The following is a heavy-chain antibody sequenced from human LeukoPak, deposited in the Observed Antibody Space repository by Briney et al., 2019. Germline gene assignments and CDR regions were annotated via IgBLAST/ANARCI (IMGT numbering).Heavy chain of an antibody. CDR2: VYTSRST. J-gene: IGHJ4*02. Sequence: SETLSLTCTVSGGSISSSYWSWIRKPAGKGLEWIGRVYTSRSTNYNPSLKSRVTMSVDTSKNQFSLKLSSVTAADTAVYYCARDRYYYDSSGYPFDYWGQGTLVTVSS. D-gene: IGHD3-22*01. CDR3: ARDRYYYDSSGYPFDY. V-gene: IGHV4-4*07. CDR1: GGSISSSY.